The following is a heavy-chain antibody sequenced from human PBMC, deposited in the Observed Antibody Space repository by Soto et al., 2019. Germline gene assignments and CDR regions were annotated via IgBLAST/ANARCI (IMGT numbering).Heavy chain of an antibody. V-gene: IGHV4-31*03. CDR1: GGSISSGGYY. D-gene: IGHD3-3*01. J-gene: IGHJ4*02. Sequence: SETLSLTCTVSGGSISSGGYYWSWIRQHPGKGLEWIGYIYYSGSTYYNPSLKSRVTISVDTSKNQFSLKLSSVTAADTAVYYCARGSGSFRSYYDFWSGYSPPNDYWGQGTLVNV. CDR3: ARGSGSFRSYYDFWSGYSPPNDY. CDR2: IYYSGST.